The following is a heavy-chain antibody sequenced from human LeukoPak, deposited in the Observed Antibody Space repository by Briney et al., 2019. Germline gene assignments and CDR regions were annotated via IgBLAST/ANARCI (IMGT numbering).Heavy chain of an antibody. CDR3: AKGPRITMIVVARFAGDWFDP. Sequence: GGSLRLSCAASGFTFSSYGMHWVRQAPGKGLEWVAFIRYDGSNKYYADSVKGRFTISRDNSKNTLYLQMNSLRAEDTAVYYCAKGPRITMIVVARFAGDWFDPWGQGTLVTVSS. CDR2: IRYDGSNK. CDR1: GFTFSSYG. V-gene: IGHV3-30*02. J-gene: IGHJ5*02. D-gene: IGHD3-22*01.